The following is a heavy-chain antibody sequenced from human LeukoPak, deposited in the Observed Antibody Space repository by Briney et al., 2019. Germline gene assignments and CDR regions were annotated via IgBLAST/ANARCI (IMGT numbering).Heavy chain of an antibody. D-gene: IGHD3-3*02. J-gene: IGHJ4*02. CDR3: ARGILYPAFYFNY. CDR1: GFTFSSYA. CDR2: ISGSGGST. Sequence: GGSLRLSCAASGFTFSSYAMSWVRQAPGKGLEWVSGISGSGGSTFYADSVKGRFTISRDNSKSTLFLRMNSLRAEDTAVYYCARGILYPAFYFNYWGQGTLVTVSS. V-gene: IGHV3-23*01.